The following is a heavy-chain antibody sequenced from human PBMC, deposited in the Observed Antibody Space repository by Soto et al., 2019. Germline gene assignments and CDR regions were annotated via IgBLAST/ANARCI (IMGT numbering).Heavy chain of an antibody. CDR1: GGTFSSYT. D-gene: IGHD3-9*01. CDR3: AREGYDILTARVTHYYYGMDV. CDR2: IIPILGIA. J-gene: IGHJ6*02. V-gene: IGHV1-69*08. Sequence: QVQLVQSGAEVKKPGSSVKVSCKASGGTFSSYTISWVRQAPGQGLEWMGRIIPILGIANYAQKFQGRVTIPADKSTSTAYMELSSLRSEDTAVYYCAREGYDILTARVTHYYYGMDVWGQGTTVTVSS.